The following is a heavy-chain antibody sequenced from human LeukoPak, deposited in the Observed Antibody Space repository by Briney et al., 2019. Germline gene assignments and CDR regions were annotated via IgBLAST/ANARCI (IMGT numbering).Heavy chain of an antibody. Sequence: GGSLRLSCAASGFTFTSYAMSWVRQAPGKGLEWVSVISGSGYSTYYADSVKGRFTISRDNSKNTLYLQMNSLRAEDTAVYYCAKSTGHWVVGAHDYWGQGTLVTVSS. CDR3: AKSTGHWVVGAHDY. D-gene: IGHD2-15*01. J-gene: IGHJ4*02. CDR1: GFTFTSYA. CDR2: ISGSGYST. V-gene: IGHV3-23*01.